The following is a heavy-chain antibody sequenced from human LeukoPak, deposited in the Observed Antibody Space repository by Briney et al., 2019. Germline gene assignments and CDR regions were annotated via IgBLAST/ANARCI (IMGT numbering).Heavy chain of an antibody. CDR1: GYTFTGYY. Sequence: GASVTVSCTASGYTFTGYYIHWVRPAPGQGLEWMGRIDPNSGGTKYAQKFQGRVTMTRDTSISTAYMELSRLSSDDTAMYHCARDSQVSADYWGQGTLVTVSS. D-gene: IGHD2-8*01. CDR3: ARDSQVSADY. V-gene: IGHV1-2*06. CDR2: IDPNSGGT. J-gene: IGHJ4*02.